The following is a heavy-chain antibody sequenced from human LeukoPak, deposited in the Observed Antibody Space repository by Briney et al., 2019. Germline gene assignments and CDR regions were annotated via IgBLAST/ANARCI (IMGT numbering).Heavy chain of an antibody. CDR2: INTNTGNP. V-gene: IGHV7-4-1*02. Sequence: ASVKVSCKASGYTLTSNAMNWVRQAPGQGLEWMGWINTNTGNPTYAQGFTGRFVFSLDTSVSTAYLQISSLKAEDTAVYYCTRDRPYLTGYYRDAFDIWGQGTMVTVSS. CDR1: GYTLTSNA. J-gene: IGHJ3*02. CDR3: TRDRPYLTGYYRDAFDI. D-gene: IGHD3-9*01.